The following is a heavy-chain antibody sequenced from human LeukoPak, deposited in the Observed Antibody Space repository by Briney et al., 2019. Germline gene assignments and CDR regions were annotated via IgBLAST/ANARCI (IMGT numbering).Heavy chain of an antibody. Sequence: ASVKVSCKASGYTFTGYYMHWVRQAPGQGLEWMGWINPNSGGTNYAQKFQGRVTMTRDTSISTAYMELSRLRSDDTAVYYCATIPENRMGSSGWYGRLVDWLDPWGQGTLVTVSS. CDR2: INPNSGGT. V-gene: IGHV1-2*02. J-gene: IGHJ5*02. D-gene: IGHD6-19*01. CDR3: ATIPENRMGSSGWYGRLVDWLDP. CDR1: GYTFTGYY.